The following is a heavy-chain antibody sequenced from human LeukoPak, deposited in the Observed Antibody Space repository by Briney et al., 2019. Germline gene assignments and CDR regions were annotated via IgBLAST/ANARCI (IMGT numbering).Heavy chain of an antibody. V-gene: IGHV3-53*05. CDR2: IYSGGST. CDR3: ARDRYCSGGSCYPQFDY. D-gene: IGHD2-15*01. CDR1: GFTVSSNY. J-gene: IGHJ4*02. Sequence: GGSLRLSCAASGFTVSSNYMSWVRQAPGKGLEWVSVIYSGGSTYYADSVKGRFTISRDNSKNTLYLQMNSLRSDDTAVYYCARDRYCSGGSCYPQFDYWGQGTLVTVSS.